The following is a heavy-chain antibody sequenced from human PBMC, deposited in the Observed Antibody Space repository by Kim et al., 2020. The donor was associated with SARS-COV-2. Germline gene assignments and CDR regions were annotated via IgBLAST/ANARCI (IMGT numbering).Heavy chain of an antibody. J-gene: IGHJ4*02. Sequence: GGSLRLSCAASGFTFSSYSMNWVRQAPGKGLEWVSSISSSSSYIYYADSVKGRFTISRDNAKNSLYLQMNSLRAEDTAVYYCARGGYSRSWQGDYWGQGSLVTVSS. D-gene: IGHD6-13*01. V-gene: IGHV3-21*01. CDR2: ISSSSSYI. CDR1: GFTFSSYS. CDR3: ARGGYSRSWQGDY.